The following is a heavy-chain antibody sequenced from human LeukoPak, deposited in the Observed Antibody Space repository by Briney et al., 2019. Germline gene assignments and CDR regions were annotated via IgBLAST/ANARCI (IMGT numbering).Heavy chain of an antibody. CDR2: IRSKTYGGAI. V-gene: IGHV3-49*03. CDR3: ARDQLGGDPDDYYYYYMDV. J-gene: IGHJ6*03. D-gene: IGHD4-17*01. Sequence: GGSLRLTYTTSGFFFGAYAMSWFRQAPGKGLEWVGFIRSKTYGGAIEYAASVKGRFTISRDDSKGIAYLQMNSLKTEDTAVYYCARDQLGGDPDDYYYYYMDVWGKGTTVTVSS. CDR1: GFFFGAYA.